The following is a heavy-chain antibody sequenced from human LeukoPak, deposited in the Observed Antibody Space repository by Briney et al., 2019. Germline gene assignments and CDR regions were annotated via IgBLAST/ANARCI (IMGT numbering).Heavy chain of an antibody. V-gene: IGHV4-59*01. D-gene: IGHD3-10*01. Sequence: PSETLSLTCTVSGGSINSYYWSWIRQPPGKGLEWIGYIYYSGSTTYNPSLKSRVTISVDRSKNQFSLRLSSVTAADTAVYYCAKEGGYGSGFLAYWGQGALVTVSS. CDR1: GGSINSYY. CDR3: AKEGGYGSGFLAY. J-gene: IGHJ4*02. CDR2: IYYSGST.